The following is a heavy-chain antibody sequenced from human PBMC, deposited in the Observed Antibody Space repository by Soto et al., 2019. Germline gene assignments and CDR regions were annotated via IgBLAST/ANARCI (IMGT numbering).Heavy chain of an antibody. D-gene: IGHD5-12*01. Sequence: SVKVSCKASGGTFSSYAISWVRQAPGQGLEWMGGIIPIFGTANYAQKFQGRVTITADESTSTAYMELSSLRSEDTAVYYCARDGPSYSGYDSAYYFDYCGQGTLLTVSS. CDR3: ARDGPSYSGYDSAYYFDY. V-gene: IGHV1-69*13. CDR2: IIPIFGTA. J-gene: IGHJ4*02. CDR1: GGTFSSYA.